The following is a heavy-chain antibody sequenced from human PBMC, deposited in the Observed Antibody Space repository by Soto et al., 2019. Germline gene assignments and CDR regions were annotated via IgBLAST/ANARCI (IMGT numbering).Heavy chain of an antibody. CDR1: GFTFSSYA. J-gene: IGHJ4*02. CDR3: AYSSTPFDY. V-gene: IGHV3-23*01. D-gene: IGHD6-13*01. Sequence: VQLLESGGGLVQPGGSLSLSCAASGFTFSSYAMSWVRQAPGKGLEWVSAISGSGGSTYYADSVKGRFTSSRDNSKNALYLQMSGLRAEDTAVYYCAYSSTPFDYWGQGTLVTVSS. CDR2: ISGSGGST.